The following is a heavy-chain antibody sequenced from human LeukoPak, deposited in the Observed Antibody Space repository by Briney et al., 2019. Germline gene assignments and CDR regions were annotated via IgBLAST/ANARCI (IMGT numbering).Heavy chain of an antibody. CDR2: INPSSGGT. D-gene: IGHD2-2*01. J-gene: IGHJ4*02. CDR1: GYTFTGYY. CDR3: AGRPDTSVVAIFDY. Sequence: ASVKVSCKASGYTFTGYYVHWVRQAPGQGLEWMGWINPSSGGTNYAQKFQGRVTMTGDTSISTAYMELSRLSSDDTAAYFCAGRPDTSVVAIFDYWGQGILVTISS. V-gene: IGHV1-2*02.